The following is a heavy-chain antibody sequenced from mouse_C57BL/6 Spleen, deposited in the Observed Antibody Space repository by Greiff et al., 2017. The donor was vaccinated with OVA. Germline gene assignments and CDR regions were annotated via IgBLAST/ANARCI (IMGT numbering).Heavy chain of an antibody. CDR3: ARDEFNYGKAWFAY. CDR2: ISDGGSYT. V-gene: IGHV5-4*01. D-gene: IGHD2-1*01. J-gene: IGHJ3*01. Sequence: EVQLVESGGGLVKPGGSLKLSCAASGFTFSSYAMSWVRQTPEKRLEWVATISDGGSYTYYPDNVKGRFTISRDNAKNNLYLQMSHLKSEDTAMYYCARDEFNYGKAWFAYWGQGTLVTVSA. CDR1: GFTFSSYA.